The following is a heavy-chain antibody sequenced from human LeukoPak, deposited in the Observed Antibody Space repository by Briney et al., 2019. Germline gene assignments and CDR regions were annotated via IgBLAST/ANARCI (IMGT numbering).Heavy chain of an antibody. Sequence: GGSLRLSCAASGFTFNNYGMHWVRQAPGKGLEWVAFIRYNGNNQYYADSVKGRFTISRENSKNTLYLQMYSLKGDDTAVYYCAKDSAFYYIDVWGKGTTVIISS. CDR3: AKDSAFYYIDV. V-gene: IGHV3-30*02. D-gene: IGHD3-10*01. CDR2: IRYNGNNQ. J-gene: IGHJ6*03. CDR1: GFTFNNYG.